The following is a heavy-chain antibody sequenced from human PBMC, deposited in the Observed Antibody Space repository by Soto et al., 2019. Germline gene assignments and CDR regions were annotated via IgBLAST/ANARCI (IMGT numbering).Heavy chain of an antibody. CDR2: IYWDDDK. CDR1: GFSLSTTGVG. V-gene: IGHV2-5*02. D-gene: IGHD3-22*01. CDR3: AHTLYTRAYDTGWFDP. J-gene: IGHJ5*02. Sequence: QITLKESGPPLVKPTQTLTLTCTFSGFSLSTTGVGVGWIRQPPGKSLEWLASIYWDDDKRYSTSLRSRLTITKHPSNTLVVLMKTDMNPGDTGTYYCAHTLYTRAYDTGWFDPWGQGTLVTVSS.